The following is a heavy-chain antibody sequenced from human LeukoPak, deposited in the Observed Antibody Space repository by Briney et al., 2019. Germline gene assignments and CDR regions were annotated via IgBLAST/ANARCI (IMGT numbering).Heavy chain of an antibody. Sequence: GGSLRLSCAASGFTFSSYWMSWVRQAPGKGLEWVANIKQDGSEKFYVDSVKGRFTISRDNAKNLLFLQMNSLRAEDTAVYYCARDTVNGPFVISLDYWGQGALVTVSS. CDR1: GFTFSSYW. V-gene: IGHV3-7*01. J-gene: IGHJ4*02. CDR2: IKQDGSEK. D-gene: IGHD2-8*01. CDR3: ARDTVNGPFVISLDY.